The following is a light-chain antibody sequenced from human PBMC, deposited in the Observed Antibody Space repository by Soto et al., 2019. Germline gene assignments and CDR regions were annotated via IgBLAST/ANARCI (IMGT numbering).Light chain of an antibody. J-gene: IGLJ2*01. Sequence: QSVLTQSPSASASLGASVKLTCTLNSGHSSYAIAWHQQQPEKGPRYLMKLNSDGSHSKGDGIPDRFSGSSSGAERYLTISSRQSEDEADYYCQTWGTGIHVVFGGGTKLTVL. CDR3: QTWGTGIHVV. V-gene: IGLV4-69*01. CDR2: LNSDGSH. CDR1: SGHSSYA.